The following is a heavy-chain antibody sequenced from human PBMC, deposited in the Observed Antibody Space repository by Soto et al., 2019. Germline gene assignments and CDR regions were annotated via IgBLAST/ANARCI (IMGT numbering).Heavy chain of an antibody. V-gene: IGHV1-18*01. CDR3: ARDPGFGFGYSYAFAMDV. CDR1: GYTFSNYG. J-gene: IGHJ6*02. CDR2: ISGYNGNT. D-gene: IGHD5-18*01. Sequence: ASVKVSCKASGYTFSNYGISWVRQGPGQGLEWMGWISGYNGNTHYEEKVQDRIKMTTDTSSSTTYLELRSLRSDDTAVYFCARDPGFGFGYSYAFAMDVWGQGTTVTVSS.